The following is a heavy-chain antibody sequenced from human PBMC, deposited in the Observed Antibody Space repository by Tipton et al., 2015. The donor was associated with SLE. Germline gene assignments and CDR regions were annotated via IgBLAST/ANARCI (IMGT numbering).Heavy chain of an antibody. V-gene: IGHV3-23*01. CDR2: ISGSGGST. J-gene: IGHJ6*02. CDR3: ARGGYSSSWYGDYYYGMDV. CDR1: GFTFSSYA. Sequence: SLRLSCAASGFTFSSYAMSWVRQAPGKGLEWVSAISGSGGSTYYADSVKGRFTISRDNSKNSLYLQMNSLRAEDTAVYYCARGGYSSSWYGDYYYGMDVWGQGP. D-gene: IGHD6-13*01.